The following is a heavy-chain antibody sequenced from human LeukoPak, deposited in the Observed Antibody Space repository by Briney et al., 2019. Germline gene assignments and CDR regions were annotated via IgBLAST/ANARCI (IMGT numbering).Heavy chain of an antibody. CDR1: GFTFSSYW. V-gene: IGHV3-7*01. Sequence: PGGSLRLSCAASGFTFSSYWMSWVRQAPGKGLEWVANIKQDGSEKYYVDSVKGRFTISRDNAKNSLYLQMNSLRAEDTAVYYCARAEYQLLDAFDIWGQGTMVTVSS. CDR2: IKQDGSEK. J-gene: IGHJ3*02. CDR3: ARAEYQLLDAFDI. D-gene: IGHD2-2*01.